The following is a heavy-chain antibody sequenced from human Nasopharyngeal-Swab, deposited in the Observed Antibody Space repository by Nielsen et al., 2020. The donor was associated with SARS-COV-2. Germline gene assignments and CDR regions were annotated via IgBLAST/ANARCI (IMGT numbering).Heavy chain of an antibody. CDR2: IWYGGSEK. J-gene: IGHJ4*02. CDR3: GRDRYYDSSGFDY. CDR1: GFTFTNYG. Sequence: GGSLRLSCAASGFTFTNYGMHWVRQAPGKGLEWVAVIWYGGSEKHYAASVRGRFTISRDNPKNTLYLQMNSLRAEDTAIYYCGRDRYYDSSGFDYWGQGTLVSVSS. V-gene: IGHV3-33*01. D-gene: IGHD3-22*01.